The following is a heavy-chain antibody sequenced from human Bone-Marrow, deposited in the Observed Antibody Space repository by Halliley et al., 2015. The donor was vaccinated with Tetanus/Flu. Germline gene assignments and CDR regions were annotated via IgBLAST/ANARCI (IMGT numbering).Heavy chain of an antibody. Sequence: LEWIGEINHSGRATSNPSLKSRVTISVDPPKTQFSLKLSSGPAADTAVYYCAKTTYATRLIDYWGQGTLVTVSS. V-gene: IGHV4-34*01. CDR3: AKTTYATRLIDY. CDR2: INHSGRA. D-gene: IGHD1-1*01. J-gene: IGHJ4*02.